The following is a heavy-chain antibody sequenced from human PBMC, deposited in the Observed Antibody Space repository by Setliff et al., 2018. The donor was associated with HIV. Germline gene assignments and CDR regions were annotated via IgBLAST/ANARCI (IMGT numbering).Heavy chain of an antibody. J-gene: IGHJ4*02. D-gene: IGHD5-12*01. CDR2: IYDSGHT. Sequence: SETLSLTCAVSGYSISSGYYWGWIRQPPGKGLEWIGNIYDSGHTFYNPSLKSRVTISVDTSKNQFSLKLTSVTAADTAVYYGARARGLQDSGYDYVLYYFDYWGQGTLVTVSS. V-gene: IGHV4-38-2*01. CDR1: GYSISSGYY. CDR3: ARARGLQDSGYDYVLYYFDY.